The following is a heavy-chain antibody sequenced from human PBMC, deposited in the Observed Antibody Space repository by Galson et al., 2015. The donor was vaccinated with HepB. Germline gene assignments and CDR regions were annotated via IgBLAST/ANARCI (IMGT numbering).Heavy chain of an antibody. Sequence: SLRLSCAASEFTVSSNYMSWVRQAPGKGLEWVSVIYSGGSTYYADSVKGRFTISRDNSKNTLYLQMNSLRAEDTAVYYCARDFYCSSTSCYRGGGWFSDLWGRGTLVTVSS. CDR1: EFTVSSNY. CDR3: ARDFYCSSTSCYRGGGWFSDL. J-gene: IGHJ2*01. CDR2: IYSGGST. D-gene: IGHD2-2*01. V-gene: IGHV3-53*01.